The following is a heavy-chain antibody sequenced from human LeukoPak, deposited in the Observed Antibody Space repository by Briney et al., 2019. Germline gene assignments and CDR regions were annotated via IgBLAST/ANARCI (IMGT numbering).Heavy chain of an antibody. CDR1: GFTFDDYA. Sequence: GRSLRLSCAASGFTFDDYAIHWVRQAPGKGLEWVSAISWNSGSMGYADSVKGRFTISRDNAKNSLYLQMNSLRAEDTALYYRAKGHSSVTLDAFDIWGQGTMVTVSS. J-gene: IGHJ3*02. CDR2: ISWNSGSM. D-gene: IGHD3-22*01. V-gene: IGHV3-9*01. CDR3: AKGHSSVTLDAFDI.